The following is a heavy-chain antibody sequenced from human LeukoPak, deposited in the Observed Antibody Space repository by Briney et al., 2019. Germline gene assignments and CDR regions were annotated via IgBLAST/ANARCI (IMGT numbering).Heavy chain of an antibody. Sequence: SQTLSLTCAISGDSVSSNSAAWNWIRQSPSRGLEWLGRTYYRSKWYNDYAVSVKSRITINPDTSKNQFSLQLNSVTPEDTAVYYCGRSVGYCSGGSCYSRNWFDPWGQGTLVTVSS. CDR3: GRSVGYCSGGSCYSRNWFDP. CDR1: GDSVSSNSAA. CDR2: TYYRSKWYN. V-gene: IGHV6-1*01. D-gene: IGHD2-15*01. J-gene: IGHJ5*02.